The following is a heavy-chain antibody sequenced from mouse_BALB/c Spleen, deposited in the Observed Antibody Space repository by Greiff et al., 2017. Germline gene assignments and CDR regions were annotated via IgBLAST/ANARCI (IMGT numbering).Heavy chain of an antibody. J-gene: IGHJ3*01. V-gene: IGHV5-17*02. CDR3: ARAGDYEAWFAY. CDR2: ISSGSSTI. CDR1: GFTFSSFG. Sequence: EVQVVESGGGLVQPGGSRKLSCAASGFTFSSFGMHWVRQAPEKGLEWVAYISSGSSTIYYADTVKGRFTISRDNPKNTLFLQMTSLRSEDTAMYYCARAGDYEAWFAYWGQGTLVTVSA. D-gene: IGHD2-4*01.